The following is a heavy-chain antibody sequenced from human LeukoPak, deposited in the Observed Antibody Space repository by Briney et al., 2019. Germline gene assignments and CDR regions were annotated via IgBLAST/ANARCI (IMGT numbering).Heavy chain of an antibody. CDR3: ARGPLAYCGADCSVDTFDV. Sequence: SETLSLTCTVSGGSISSGGYYWSWIRQHPGKGLEWIGYIYYSGSTYYNPSLKSRVTISVDTSKNQFSLKLNSVTAADTAVYYCARGPLAYCGADCSVDTFDVWGQGTVVTVSS. CDR1: GGSISSGGYY. D-gene: IGHD2-21*02. V-gene: IGHV4-31*03. CDR2: IYYSGST. J-gene: IGHJ3*01.